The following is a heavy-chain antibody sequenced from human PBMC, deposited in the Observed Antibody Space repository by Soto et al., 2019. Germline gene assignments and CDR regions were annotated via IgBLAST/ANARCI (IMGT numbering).Heavy chain of an antibody. D-gene: IGHD3-16*01. CDR2: ITSDGAST. CDR1: GFTFSKYW. CDR3: TKMGGFDY. V-gene: IGHV3-74*01. Sequence: GGSLRLSCAASGFTFSKYWMHWVRQPPGMGLEWLSRITSDGASTSYADSVKGRFTISRDNANNTVYQQMNSLRAEDTAVYYCTKMGGFDYWGQGTLVPVS. J-gene: IGHJ4*02.